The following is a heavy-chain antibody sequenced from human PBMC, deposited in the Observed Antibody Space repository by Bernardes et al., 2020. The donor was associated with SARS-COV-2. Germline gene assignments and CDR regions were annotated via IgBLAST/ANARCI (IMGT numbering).Heavy chain of an antibody. CDR3: AKDIMATITIPKH. J-gene: IGHJ1*01. CDR1: GFTFDDYA. CDR2: ISWNSGSI. Sequence: GGSLRLSCAASGFTFDDYAMHWVRQAPGKGLEWVSGISWNSGSIGYADSVKGRFTISRDNAKNSLYLQMNSLRAEDTALYYCAKDIMATITIPKHWGQGTLVTVSS. D-gene: IGHD5-12*01. V-gene: IGHV3-9*01.